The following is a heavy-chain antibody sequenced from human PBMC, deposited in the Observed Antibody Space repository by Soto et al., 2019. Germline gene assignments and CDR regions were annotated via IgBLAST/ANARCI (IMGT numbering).Heavy chain of an antibody. Sequence: PGGSLRLSCAASGFTFSSYAMSWVRQAPGKGLEWVSAISGSGGSTYYADSVKGRFTISRDNSKNTLYLQMNSLRAEDTAVYYCAKDSGVTMIVVVITDDAFDIWGQVTMVTVSS. CDR1: GFTFSSYA. J-gene: IGHJ3*02. CDR2: ISGSGGST. CDR3: AKDSGVTMIVVVITDDAFDI. V-gene: IGHV3-23*01. D-gene: IGHD3-22*01.